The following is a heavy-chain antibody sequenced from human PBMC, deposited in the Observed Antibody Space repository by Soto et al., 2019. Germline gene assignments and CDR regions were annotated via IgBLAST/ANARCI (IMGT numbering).Heavy chain of an antibody. Sequence: PGESLKISCKGSGYSFTSYWISWVRQMPGKGLEWMGRIDPSDSYTNYSPSFQGHVTISADKSISTAYLQWSSLKASDTAMYYCARHFTGGDLPYYYYGMDVWGQGTTVTVSS. J-gene: IGHJ6*02. CDR1: GYSFTSYW. CDR2: IDPSDSYT. D-gene: IGHD2-21*02. V-gene: IGHV5-10-1*01. CDR3: ARHFTGGDLPYYYYGMDV.